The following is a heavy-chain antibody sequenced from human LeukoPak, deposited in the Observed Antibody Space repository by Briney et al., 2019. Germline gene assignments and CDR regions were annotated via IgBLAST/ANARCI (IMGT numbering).Heavy chain of an antibody. D-gene: IGHD3-10*01. CDR3: ARVGILWFGDSSGAFDI. V-gene: IGHV4-59*01. J-gene: IGHJ3*02. CDR2: IYYSGST. CDR1: GGSISSYY. Sequence: KPSETLSLTCTVSGGSISSYYWSWIRQPPGKGLEWIGDIYYSGSTNYNPSLKSRVTISVDTSKNQFSLKLSSVTAADTAVYYCARVGILWFGDSSGAFDIWGQGTMVTVSS.